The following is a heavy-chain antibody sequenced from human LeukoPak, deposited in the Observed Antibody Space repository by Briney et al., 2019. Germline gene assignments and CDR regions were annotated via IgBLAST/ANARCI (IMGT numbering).Heavy chain of an antibody. V-gene: IGHV1-69*05. CDR3: ARTSRGGHPYYYMDV. Sequence: ASVKVSCKASGGTFSSYGFSWVRQAPGQGLEWMGGIIPIFGTANYAQKFQGRVTITTDESTSTAYMELSSLRSEDTAVYYCARTSRGGHPYYYMDVWGKGTTVTVSS. CDR2: IIPIFGTA. CDR1: GGTFSSYG. D-gene: IGHD3-16*01. J-gene: IGHJ6*03.